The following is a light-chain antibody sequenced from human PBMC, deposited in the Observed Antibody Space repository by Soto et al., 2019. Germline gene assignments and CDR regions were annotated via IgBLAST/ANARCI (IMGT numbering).Light chain of an antibody. CDR1: QTVERW. J-gene: IGKJ1*01. CDR2: DVS. V-gene: IGKV1-5*01. CDR3: QQYKDHVWT. Sequence: IQMTQSPSTLPASVGDRVTISCRASQTVERWLAWYQQKPGEAPKLLISDVSALERGVPSRFSGSRSATEFTLTISRLQSDDFATYYCQQYKDHVWTFGQGTKV.